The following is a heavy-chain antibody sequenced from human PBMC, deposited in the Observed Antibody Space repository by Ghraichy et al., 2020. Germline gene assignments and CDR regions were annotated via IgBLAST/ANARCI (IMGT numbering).Heavy chain of an antibody. CDR3: ATARYCAGGSCPRYFDS. CDR2: INHGGST. V-gene: IGHV4-34*01. Sequence: SETLSLTCDVYGESVSAYFRSWIRQPPGKGLEWIGEINHGGSTNYNPSLKRRVTISVDTSKNQFSLRLSSVTAADTAVYYCATARYCAGGSCPRYFDSWGQGTLVTVSS. J-gene: IGHJ4*02. CDR1: GESVSAYF. D-gene: IGHD2-15*01.